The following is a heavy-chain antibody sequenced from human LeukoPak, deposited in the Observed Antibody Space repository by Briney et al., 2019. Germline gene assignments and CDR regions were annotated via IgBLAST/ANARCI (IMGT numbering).Heavy chain of an antibody. CDR1: GYTFTTYG. J-gene: IGHJ4*02. CDR2: ISTDNGDT. CDR3: AREGLGELTLDY. D-gene: IGHD3-16*01. V-gene: IGHV1-18*01. Sequence: APVKVSCKSSGYTFTTYGITWVRQAPGQGLEWMGWISTDNGDTNYAQKLQGRVTMTTDTSTSTAYMELRSLRSDDTAVYYCAREGLGELTLDYWGQGTLVTVSS.